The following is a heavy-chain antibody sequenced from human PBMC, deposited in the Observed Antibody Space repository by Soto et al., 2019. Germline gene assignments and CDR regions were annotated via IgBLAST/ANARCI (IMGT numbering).Heavy chain of an antibody. CDR2: IYYSGST. D-gene: IGHD4-4*01. CDR1: GGSVSSGSYY. Sequence: QVQLQESGPGLVKPSETLSLTCTVSGGSVSSGSYYWSWIRQPPGKGLEWIGYIYYSGSTNYNPSLMSRVTISVDTSKDQFSLQLSSVTAADTAVYYCARDRGRDGYSLAYFDYWGQGTLFIVSS. J-gene: IGHJ4*02. V-gene: IGHV4-61*01. CDR3: ARDRGRDGYSLAYFDY.